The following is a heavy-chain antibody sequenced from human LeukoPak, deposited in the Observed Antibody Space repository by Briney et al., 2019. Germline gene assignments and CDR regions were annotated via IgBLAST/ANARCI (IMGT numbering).Heavy chain of an antibody. CDR1: GFNFNDAW. CDR3: TAGLGKTDDDS. J-gene: IGHJ4*02. D-gene: IGHD4-11*01. V-gene: IGHV3-15*01. Sequence: SGGSLRLSCEGSGFNFNDAWTSWIRQAPGKGLEWVGRVRTTAEGEPTDYAAPVRGRFIISRDDSKNMVFLQMNRLETEDTAIYYCTAGLGKTDDDSWGQGTLVTVSS. CDR2: VRTTAEGEPT.